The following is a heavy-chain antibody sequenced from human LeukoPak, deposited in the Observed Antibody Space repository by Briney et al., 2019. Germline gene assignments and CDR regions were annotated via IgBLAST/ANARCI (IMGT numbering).Heavy chain of an antibody. CDR3: AKHYYNSGSYLGWFDP. D-gene: IGHD3-10*01. CDR2: ISGSGGST. CDR1: GFTFSSYA. V-gene: IGHV3-23*01. Sequence: GGSLRLSCAASGFTFSSYAMSWVRQAPGKGLEWVSSISGSGGSTHYADSVKGRFTISRDNSKTTLYLQMNSLRAEDTAIYYCAKHYYNSGSYLGWFDPWGQGTLVTVSP. J-gene: IGHJ5*02.